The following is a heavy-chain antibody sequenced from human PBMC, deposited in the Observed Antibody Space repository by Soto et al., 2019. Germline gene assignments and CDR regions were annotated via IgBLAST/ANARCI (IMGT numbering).Heavy chain of an antibody. CDR1: GGSIINSNW. J-gene: IGHJ6*02. D-gene: IGHD2-15*01. V-gene: IGHV4-4*02. CDR2: IYHSGDT. Sequence: QVKLQESGPGLVKPSGTLSLTCAVSGGSIINSNWWSCVRQPPGKGLEWIGEIYHSGDTNYTPSLKSRLTMSVDKSKNQFSLKVSSVTAADTAVYYCARVVVAAMDVWGQGTTVTVSS. CDR3: ARVVVAAMDV.